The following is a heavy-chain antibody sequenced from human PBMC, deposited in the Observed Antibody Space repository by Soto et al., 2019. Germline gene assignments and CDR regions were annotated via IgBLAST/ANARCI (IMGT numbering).Heavy chain of an antibody. CDR3: ASDFYVWGSYRSSGYFQH. CDR2: IWYDGSNK. CDR1: GFTFSSYG. J-gene: IGHJ1*01. Sequence: QVQLVESGGGVVQPGRSLRLSCAASGFTFSSYGMHWVRQAPGKGLEWVAVIWYDGSNKYYADSVKGRFTISRDNSKNKLYLQMNSLRAEDTAVYYCASDFYVWGSYRSSGYFQHWGQGTLVTVSS. D-gene: IGHD3-16*02. V-gene: IGHV3-33*01.